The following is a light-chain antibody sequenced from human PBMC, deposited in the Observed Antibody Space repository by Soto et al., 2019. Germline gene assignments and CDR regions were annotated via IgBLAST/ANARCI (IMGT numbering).Light chain of an antibody. CDR2: LGS. J-gene: IGKJ1*01. Sequence: DIVMTQSPLSLPVTPGEPASISCRSSQSLLFSNGYNYLDWYLQKPGQSPQLLIYLGSDRASGVPDRFSGSGSGTDFTLKISRVEAEDVGVYYCMQSLQTPWTFGQGNTVEIK. V-gene: IGKV2-28*01. CDR1: QSLLFSNGYNY. CDR3: MQSLQTPWT.